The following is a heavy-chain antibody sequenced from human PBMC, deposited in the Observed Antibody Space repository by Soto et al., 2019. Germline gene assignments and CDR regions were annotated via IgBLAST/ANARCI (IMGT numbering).Heavy chain of an antibody. CDR2: ISYDGSNK. D-gene: IGHD6-19*01. J-gene: IGHJ4*02. Sequence: QVQLVESGGGVVQPGRSLRLSCAASGFTFSSYAMHWVRQAPGKGLEWVAVISYDGSNKYYADSVKGRFIISRDNSKNTLYLQMNSLRAEDTAVYYCARDHSSSGHLDYWGQGTLVTVSS. CDR3: ARDHSSSGHLDY. V-gene: IGHV3-30-3*01. CDR1: GFTFSSYA.